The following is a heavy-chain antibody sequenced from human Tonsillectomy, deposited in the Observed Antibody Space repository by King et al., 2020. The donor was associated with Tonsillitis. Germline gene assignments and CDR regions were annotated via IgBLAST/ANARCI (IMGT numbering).Heavy chain of an antibody. CDR1: GYTFTGHY. D-gene: IGHD3-22*01. V-gene: IGHV1-2*02. Sequence: QLVQSGAEVKKPGASVKVSCKASGYTFTGHYMHWVRQAPGQGLEWMGWINPNSGDTKYAQKFQGRVTTIRETSISTAYMELSRLRSDDTAVYYCARGHYYDSGEVFEPWGQGTLVTVSS. CDR3: ARGHYYDSGEVFEP. J-gene: IGHJ5*02. CDR2: INPNSGDT.